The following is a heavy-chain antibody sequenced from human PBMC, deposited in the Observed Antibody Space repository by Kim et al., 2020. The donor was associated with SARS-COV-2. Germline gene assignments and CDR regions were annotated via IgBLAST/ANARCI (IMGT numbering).Heavy chain of an antibody. CDR1: GFTFSNYW. J-gene: IGHJ6*02. CDR3: ARYNSRNYGMDV. V-gene: IGHV3-7*03. CDR2: IKQHGNEK. D-gene: IGHD6-13*01. Sequence: GGSLRLSCAVSGFTFSNYWMSWVRQAPGKGLEWVANIKQHGNEKHYVDSVKGRFTISGDNAKKSLYLQMNSLRAEDTAVCYCARYNSRNYGMDVWGQGTTVTVSS.